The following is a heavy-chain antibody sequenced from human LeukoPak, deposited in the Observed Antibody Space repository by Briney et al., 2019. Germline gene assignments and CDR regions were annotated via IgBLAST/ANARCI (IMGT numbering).Heavy chain of an antibody. J-gene: IGHJ1*01. CDR3: ASLTTVTTNYQH. Sequence: GGTLRLSCAASGFTFSSYSMNWVRQAPGKGLEWVSSISSSSSYIYYADSVKGRFTISRDNAKNSLYLQMNGLRAEDTAVYYCASLTTVTTNYQHWGQGTLVTVSS. CDR2: ISSSSSYI. D-gene: IGHD4-17*01. V-gene: IGHV3-21*01. CDR1: GFTFSSYS.